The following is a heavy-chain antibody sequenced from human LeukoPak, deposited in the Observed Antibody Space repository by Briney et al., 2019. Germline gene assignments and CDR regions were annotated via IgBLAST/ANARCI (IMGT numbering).Heavy chain of an antibody. J-gene: IGHJ4*02. V-gene: IGHV1-2*02. CDR1: GYTFTDYY. CDR3: ARSSDYGDSWGDY. D-gene: IGHD4-17*01. CDR2: INPNSGGT. Sequence: ASVKVSCKASGYTFTDYYMYWVRQAPGQGLEWMGWINPNSGGTNYAQKFEGKVTMTRDTSINTAYMELSSLKYDDTAVYYCARSSDYGDSWGDYWGQGTLVTVSS.